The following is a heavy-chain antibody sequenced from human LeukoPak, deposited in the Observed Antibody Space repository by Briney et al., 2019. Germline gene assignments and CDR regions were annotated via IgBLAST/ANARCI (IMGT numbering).Heavy chain of an antibody. CDR1: GYTFTSYG. CDR2: ISAYNGNT. J-gene: IGHJ4*02. V-gene: IGHV1-18*01. CDR3: ARVEVQVAGTYDFDY. D-gene: IGHD6-19*01. Sequence: ASVKVSCKASGYTFTSYGISWVRQAPGQVLERMGWISAYNGNTNYAQKLQGRVTMTTDTSTSTAYMELRSLRSDDTAVYYCARVEVQVAGTYDFDYWGQGTLVTVSS.